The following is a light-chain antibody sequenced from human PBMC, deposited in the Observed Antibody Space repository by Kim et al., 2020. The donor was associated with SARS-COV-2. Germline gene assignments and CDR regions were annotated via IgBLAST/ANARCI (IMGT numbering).Light chain of an antibody. CDR3: NSRDSNGNRV. Sequence: VALGQTVRITCQGDSLRSYYASWYQQKPGQAPVLVIYGKNNRPSGIPDRFSGSSSGNTASLTITGAQAEDEADYYCNSRDSNGNRVFGTGTKVTVL. J-gene: IGLJ1*01. CDR2: GKN. CDR1: SLRSYY. V-gene: IGLV3-19*01.